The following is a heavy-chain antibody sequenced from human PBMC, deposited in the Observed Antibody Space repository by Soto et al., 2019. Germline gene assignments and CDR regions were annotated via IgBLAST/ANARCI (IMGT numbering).Heavy chain of an antibody. CDR1: GYSISRSRW. CDR2: IYHSGAT. V-gene: IGHV4-4*02. D-gene: IGHD6-19*01. CDR3: VRDAAVPGESDRFDY. Sequence: SDTQSLPCPVSGYSISRSRWLSWVSPSPGRGLEWIGDIYHSGATNYNPSLKSRLTMSVDKSKNEFSLKLTSLTAADTAIYYCVRDAAVPGESDRFDYWGQGMLVTFSS. J-gene: IGHJ4*02.